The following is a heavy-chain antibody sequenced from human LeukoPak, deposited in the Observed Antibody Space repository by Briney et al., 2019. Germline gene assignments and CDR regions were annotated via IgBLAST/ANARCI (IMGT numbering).Heavy chain of an antibody. Sequence: SETLSLTCTVSGGSISSSSYYWGWIRQPPGKGLEWIGSIYYSGSTYYNPSLKSRVTISVDTSKNQFSLKLSSVTAADTAVYYCARGGTYYYDSSAPGAFDYWGQGTLVTVSP. CDR2: IYYSGST. J-gene: IGHJ4*02. V-gene: IGHV4-39*01. D-gene: IGHD3-22*01. CDR1: GGSISSSSYY. CDR3: ARGGTYYYDSSAPGAFDY.